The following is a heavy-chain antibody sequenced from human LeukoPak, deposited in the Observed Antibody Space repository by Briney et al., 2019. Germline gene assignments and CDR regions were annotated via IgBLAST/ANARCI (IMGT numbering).Heavy chain of an antibody. CDR3: ARGQRGLGP. J-gene: IGHJ5*02. CDR2: IYHSGNT. Sequence: PSETLSLTCTVSTYSISSGYFWGWIRQPPGKGLEWIGSIYHSGNTYYNPSLKSRVTISGDTSENQFSLKLSSVTAADTAVYYCARGQRGLGPWGQGTLVTVSS. V-gene: IGHV4-38-2*02. D-gene: IGHD6-19*01. CDR1: TYSISSGYF.